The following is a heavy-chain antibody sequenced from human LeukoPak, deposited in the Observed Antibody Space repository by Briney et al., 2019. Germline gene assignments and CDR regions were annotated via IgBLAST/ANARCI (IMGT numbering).Heavy chain of an antibody. V-gene: IGHV3-23*01. CDR2: ISGRGEST. J-gene: IGHJ3*02. CDR1: GFTFSNYA. Sequence: GGSLRLSCAASGFTFSNYAMKWVRQAPGKGLEWVSGISGRGESTYYADSVKGRFTISRDDAKTSVYLQMNSLRDEDTAIYYCARDNIWAFDIWGQGTMVTVAS. D-gene: IGHD2/OR15-2a*01. CDR3: ARDNIWAFDI.